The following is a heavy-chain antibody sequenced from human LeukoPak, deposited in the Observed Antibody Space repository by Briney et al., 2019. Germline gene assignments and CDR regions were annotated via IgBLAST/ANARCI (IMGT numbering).Heavy chain of an antibody. Sequence: GGSLRLSCAASGFTFSSYGMSWVRQAPGKGLEWVSAISGSGGSTYYADSVKGRFTISRDNSKNTLYLQMNSLRAEDTAVYYCAKDPAKGAGKSDYFDYWGQGTLVTVSS. V-gene: IGHV3-23*01. J-gene: IGHJ4*02. CDR2: ISGSGGST. D-gene: IGHD6-19*01. CDR1: GFTFSSYG. CDR3: AKDPAKGAGKSDYFDY.